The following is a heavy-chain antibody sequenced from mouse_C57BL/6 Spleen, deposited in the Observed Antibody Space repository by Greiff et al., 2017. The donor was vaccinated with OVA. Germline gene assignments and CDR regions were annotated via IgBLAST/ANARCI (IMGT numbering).Heavy chain of an antibody. CDR2: IWSGGST. Sequence: QVQLQQSGPGLVQPSQSLSITCTVSGFSLTSYGVHWVRQSPGKGLEWLGVIWSGGSTDYNAAFISRLSISKDNSKSQVFFKMNSLQADDTAIYYCARNYYGSDPWLAYWGQGTLVTVSA. CDR1: GFSLTSYG. CDR3: ARNYYGSDPWLAY. D-gene: IGHD1-1*01. V-gene: IGHV2-2*01. J-gene: IGHJ3*01.